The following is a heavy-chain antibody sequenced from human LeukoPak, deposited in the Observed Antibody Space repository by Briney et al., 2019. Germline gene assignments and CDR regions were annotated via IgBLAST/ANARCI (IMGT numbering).Heavy chain of an antibody. CDR1: GGTISSYY. D-gene: IGHD6-19*01. V-gene: IGHV4-59*08. J-gene: IGHJ4*02. CDR3: ARWYYSGWAFDY. Sequence: PSETLTLPCTVSGGTISSYYWNWLRQPPGKGLEWIGYIHDSGSTKYNPSLKSRVTISVETSKDQFSLKLSSVTAADTAVYYCARWYYSGWAFDYWGQGPLVTGSS. CDR2: IHDSGST.